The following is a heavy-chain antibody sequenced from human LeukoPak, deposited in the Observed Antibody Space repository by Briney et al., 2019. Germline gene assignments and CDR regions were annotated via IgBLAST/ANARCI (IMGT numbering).Heavy chain of an antibody. CDR2: IYSGGST. CDR3: ARVERQDYYYMDV. J-gene: IGHJ6*03. CDR1: GFTVSSTY. V-gene: IGHV3-53*01. Sequence: GGSLRLSCAASGFTVSSTYMSWVRQAPGKGLEWVSVIYSGGSTYYADSVKGRFTISRDNSKNTLYLQMNSLRAEDTAVYYCARVERQDYYYMDVWGKGTTVTISS.